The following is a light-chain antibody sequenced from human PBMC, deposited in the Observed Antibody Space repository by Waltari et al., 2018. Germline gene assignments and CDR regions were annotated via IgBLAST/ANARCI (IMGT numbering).Light chain of an antibody. CDR1: QSINKW. CDR2: KAS. V-gene: IGKV1-5*03. Sequence: DIQMTQSPSTLSASVGDRVTITCRASQSINKWLAWYQQKPGMAPKLLIYKASSLESGVPSRFSGSGSGTEFTLTLSSLQPDDLATYFCQQYSSNPWTFGQGTKVEIK. J-gene: IGKJ1*01. CDR3: QQYSSNPWT.